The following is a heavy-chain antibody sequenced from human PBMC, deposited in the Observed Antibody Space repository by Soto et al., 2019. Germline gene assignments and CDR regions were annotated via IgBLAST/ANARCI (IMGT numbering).Heavy chain of an antibody. CDR1: GFTFSSYS. J-gene: IGHJ4*02. D-gene: IGHD5-18*01. CDR2: ISSSSTI. CDR3: TTEREPGYSYGYAFDY. Sequence: PGGSLRLSCAASGFTFSSYSMNWVRQAPGKGLEWVSYISSSSTIYYADSVKGRFTISRDNAKNSLYLQMNSLKTEDTAVYYCTTEREPGYSYGYAFDYWGQGTLVTVSS. V-gene: IGHV3-48*01.